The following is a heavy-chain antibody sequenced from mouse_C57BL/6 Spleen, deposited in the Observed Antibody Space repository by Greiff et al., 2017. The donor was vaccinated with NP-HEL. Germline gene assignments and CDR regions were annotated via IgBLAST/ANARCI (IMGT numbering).Heavy chain of an antibody. Sequence: EVMLVESGGDLVKPGGSLKLSCAASGFTFSSYGMSWVRQTPDKRLEWVATISSGGSYTYYPDSVKGRFTISRDNAKNTLYLQMSSLKSEDTAMYYCARQPLTTTGFAYWGQGTLVTVSA. V-gene: IGHV5-6*01. CDR1: GFTFSSYG. J-gene: IGHJ3*01. CDR2: ISSGGSYT. D-gene: IGHD1-1*01. CDR3: ARQPLTTTGFAY.